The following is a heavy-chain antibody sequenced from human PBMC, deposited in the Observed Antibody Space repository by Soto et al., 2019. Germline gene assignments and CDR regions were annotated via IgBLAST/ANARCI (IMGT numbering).Heavy chain of an antibody. V-gene: IGHV3-33*01. J-gene: IGHJ4*02. CDR1: GFTFSSNG. CDR3: AREGSCSGSTCYVDN. D-gene: IGHD2-15*01. Sequence: GGSLRLSCAASGFTFSSNGMHWVRQAPGKGLEWVAVICYGGSNKYYADSVKGRFTISRDNSKNTLYLQMNSLRAEDTAVYYCAREGSCSGSTCYVDNWGQGTLVTVSS. CDR2: ICYGGSNK.